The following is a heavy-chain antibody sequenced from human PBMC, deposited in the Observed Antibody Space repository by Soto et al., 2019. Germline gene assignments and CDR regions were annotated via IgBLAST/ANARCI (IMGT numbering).Heavy chain of an antibody. J-gene: IGHJ6*02. V-gene: IGHV1-2*04. Sequence: GASVKVSCKASGYTFTGYYMHWVRQAPGQGLEWMGWINPNSGGTNYAQKFQGWVTMTRDTSISIAYMELSRLRSDDTAVYYCARDQWGYSSSWYSSLGYYGMAVWGQGTTVTVSS. CDR2: INPNSGGT. CDR3: ARDQWGYSSSWYSSLGYYGMAV. D-gene: IGHD6-13*01. CDR1: GYTFTGYY.